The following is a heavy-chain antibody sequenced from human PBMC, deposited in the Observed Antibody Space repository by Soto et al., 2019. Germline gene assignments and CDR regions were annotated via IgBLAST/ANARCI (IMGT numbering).Heavy chain of an antibody. CDR3: AGNYIGAAWLKWNHPGGYYYGMDV. CDR1: GCSVSSGSYY. D-gene: IGHD2-15*01. V-gene: IGHV4-61*01. J-gene: IGHJ6*02. CDR2: IYYSGST. Sequence: SETLSLTCTFSGCSVSSGSYYWSWIRQPPGKGLEWIGYIYYSGSTNYNPSLKSRVTISVDTSKNQFSLKLSSVTAADTAVYYWAGNYIGAAWLKWNHPGGYYYGMDVWGQGTTVTVSS.